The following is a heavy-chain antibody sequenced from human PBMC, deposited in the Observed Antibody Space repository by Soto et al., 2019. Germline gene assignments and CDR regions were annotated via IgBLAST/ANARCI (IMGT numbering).Heavy chain of an antibody. Sequence: QVQLVQSGAEVKKPGASVKVSCKASGYTFTSYGISWVRQAPGQGLEWMGWISAYNGNTNYAQKLQGRVTMTRDTSTSTAYMELRSLRSDDTTVYYCARVLRVGATNPYWFDPWGQGTLVTVSS. CDR3: ARVLRVGATNPYWFDP. V-gene: IGHV1-18*01. D-gene: IGHD1-26*01. CDR2: ISAYNGNT. J-gene: IGHJ5*02. CDR1: GYTFTSYG.